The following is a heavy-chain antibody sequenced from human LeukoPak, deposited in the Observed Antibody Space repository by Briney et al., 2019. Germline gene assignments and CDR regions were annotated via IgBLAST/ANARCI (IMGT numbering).Heavy chain of an antibody. Sequence: SETLSLTCTVSDDSISDYYRGWIRQPPGKGLEWLGRIYTSGSTNYNPSLKSRVTMSVDTSKNQFSLKLSSVTAADTAVYYCVRAYCSSTSCPFDYWGQGTLVTVSS. J-gene: IGHJ4*02. CDR2: IYTSGST. CDR1: DDSISDYY. CDR3: VRAYCSSTSCPFDY. V-gene: IGHV4-4*07. D-gene: IGHD2-2*01.